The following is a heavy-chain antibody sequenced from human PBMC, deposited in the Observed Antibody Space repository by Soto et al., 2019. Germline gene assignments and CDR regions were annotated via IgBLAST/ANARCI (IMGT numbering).Heavy chain of an antibody. CDR1: GFTFSSYG. CDR2: ISSDGTSR. D-gene: IGHD4-4*01. Sequence: QVHLVESGGGVVQPGRSLRLSCAASGFTFSSYGMHWVRQAPGKVLAWVAVISSDGTSRFYADSVKGRFTISRDNSKNTLYLQMNSRRAEDTAMYYCAKVRVKDYYYYAMDVWGQGTTVTVSS. CDR3: AKVRVKDYYYYAMDV. J-gene: IGHJ6*02. V-gene: IGHV3-30*18.